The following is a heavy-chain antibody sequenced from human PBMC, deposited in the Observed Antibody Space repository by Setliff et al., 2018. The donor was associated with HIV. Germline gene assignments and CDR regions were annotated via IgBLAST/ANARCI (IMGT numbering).Heavy chain of an antibody. D-gene: IGHD3-22*01. CDR2: IYPGGARR. J-gene: IGHJ4*02. CDR3: ARKPHYYDSSGTNDY. Sequence: ASVKVSCKASGYTFTSYDINWVRQATGQGLEWMGIIYPGGARRSYAQKFQGRVTMTRNTSISTAYMELSSLRSEDTAVYYCARKPHYYDSSGTNDYWGQGTLVTVSS. V-gene: IGHV1-8*02. CDR1: GYTFTSYD.